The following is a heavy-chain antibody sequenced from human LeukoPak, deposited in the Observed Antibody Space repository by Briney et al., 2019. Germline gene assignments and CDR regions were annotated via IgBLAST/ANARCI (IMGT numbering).Heavy chain of an antibody. CDR1: GGSISSYY. Sequence: SQTLSLTCTVSGGSISSYYWSWIRQPPGKGLEWIGYIYYSGSTNYNPSLKSRVTISVDTSKNQFSLKLSSVTAADTAVYYCARVDYSNYVEAFDIWGQGTMVTVPS. D-gene: IGHD4-11*01. J-gene: IGHJ3*02. V-gene: IGHV4-59*01. CDR2: IYYSGST. CDR3: ARVDYSNYVEAFDI.